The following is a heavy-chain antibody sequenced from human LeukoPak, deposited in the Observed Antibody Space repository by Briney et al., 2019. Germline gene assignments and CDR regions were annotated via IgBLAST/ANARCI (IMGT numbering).Heavy chain of an antibody. Sequence: GESLRLSCAASGLNLDDKTMHWVRPVVEKIPEWVAGIFWDSTQLEPEDSVTGRLTISSDNAPSPPYFQMNSLRTEDTARYYCVKEVVDIFTGAFSEDWGQGTL. J-gene: IGHJ1*01. CDR1: GLNLDDKT. CDR3: VKEVVDIFTGAFSED. V-gene: IGHV3-9*01. D-gene: IGHD5-12*01. CDR2: IFWDSTQL.